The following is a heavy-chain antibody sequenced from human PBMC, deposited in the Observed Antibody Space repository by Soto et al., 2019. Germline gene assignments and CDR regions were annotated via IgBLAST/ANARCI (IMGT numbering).Heavy chain of an antibody. J-gene: IGHJ4*02. V-gene: IGHV3-48*01. D-gene: IGHD3-9*01. CDR3: ARDDGNNYDILTGYYTVDY. CDR1: GFTFSSYS. Sequence: GGSLRLSCAASGFTFSSYSMNWVRQAPGKGLEWVSYISSSSSTIYYADSVKGRFTISRDNAKNSLYLQMNSLRAEDTAVYYSARDDGNNYDILTGYYTVDYWGQGTLVTVSS. CDR2: ISSSSSTI.